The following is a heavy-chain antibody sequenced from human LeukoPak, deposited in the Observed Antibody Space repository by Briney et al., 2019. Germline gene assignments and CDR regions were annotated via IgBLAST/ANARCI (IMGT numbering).Heavy chain of an antibody. CDR2: INPSGGST. V-gene: IGHV1-46*01. CDR1: GYTFTSYY. D-gene: IGHD2-2*01. J-gene: IGHJ6*03. CDR3: ARDHGGYCSSTSCYDNYYYYMDV. Sequence: ASVKVSCKASGYTFTSYYMHWVRQAPGQGLEWMGIINPSGGSTSYAQKFQGRVTMTRDTSTSTVYMELSSLRSEDTAVYYCARDHGGYCSSTSCYDNYYYYMDVWGQGTTVTVSS.